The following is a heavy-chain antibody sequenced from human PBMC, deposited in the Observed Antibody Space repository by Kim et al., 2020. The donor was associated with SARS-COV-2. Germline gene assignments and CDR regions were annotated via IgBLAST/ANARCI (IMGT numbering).Heavy chain of an antibody. Sequence: GGSLRLSCTASGFTFGDYAMSWVRQAPGKGLEWVGFIRSKAYGGTTEYAASVKGRFTISRDDSKSIAYLQMNSLKTEDTAVYYCTRGIAAAANSPDYWGQGTLVTVSS. V-gene: IGHV3-49*04. J-gene: IGHJ4*02. CDR3: TRGIAAAANSPDY. CDR1: GFTFGDYA. CDR2: IRSKAYGGTT. D-gene: IGHD6-13*01.